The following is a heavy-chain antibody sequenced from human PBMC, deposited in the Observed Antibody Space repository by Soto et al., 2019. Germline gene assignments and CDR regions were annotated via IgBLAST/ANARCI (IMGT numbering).Heavy chain of an antibody. J-gene: IGHJ4*02. Sequence: LRLSCAASGFTFSSYSMSWVRQAPGKGLEWVSSISSSSSYIYYADSVKGRFTISRDNAKNSLYLQMNSLRAEDTAVYYCAREDSGWFYFDYWGQGTLVTVSS. CDR2: ISSSSSYI. V-gene: IGHV3-21*01. CDR3: AREDSGWFYFDY. D-gene: IGHD6-19*01. CDR1: GFTFSSYS.